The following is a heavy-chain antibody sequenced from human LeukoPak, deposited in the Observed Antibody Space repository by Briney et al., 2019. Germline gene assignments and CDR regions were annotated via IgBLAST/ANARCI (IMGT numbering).Heavy chain of an antibody. CDR2: INSDGSDT. CDR1: GFTFSDYW. J-gene: IGHJ4*02. CDR3: ARGYCSSTSCLSRFADY. V-gene: IGHV3-74*01. D-gene: IGHD2-2*01. Sequence: GGSLRLSCAASGFTFSDYWMHWVRQAPGKGLVWVSRINSDGSDTSYADSAKGRFTISRDNAKNTLYLQMNSLRAEDTAVYYCARGYCSSTSCLSRFADYWGQGTLVTVSS.